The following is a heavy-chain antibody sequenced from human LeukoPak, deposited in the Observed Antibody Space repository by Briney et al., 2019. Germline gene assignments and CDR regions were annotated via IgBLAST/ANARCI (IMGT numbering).Heavy chain of an antibody. CDR1: GFTFSGFW. Sequence: GGSLRLSCAASGFTFSGFWMSWVRQTPGKGLEWVANIKQDGSEKYYVDSVKGRFTISRDNAKNSLSLQMNGLRVEDTAVYYCARAGSFWHYVYWGQGTLVTASS. D-gene: IGHD1-7*01. J-gene: IGHJ4*02. CDR3: ARAGSFWHYVY. CDR2: IKQDGSEK. V-gene: IGHV3-7*01.